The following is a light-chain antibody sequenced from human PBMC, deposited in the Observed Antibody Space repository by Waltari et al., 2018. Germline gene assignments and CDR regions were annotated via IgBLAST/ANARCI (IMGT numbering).Light chain of an antibody. CDR2: TKN. J-gene: IGLJ1*01. CDR1: SLSSYY. Sequence: SSELTQDPAVSVALGQTVRITCQGDSLSSYYAGWYQQKPGQAPVLVIYTKNNRPSGIPDRFSGSSSGNTASLTITGAQAEDEADYYCNSRDSSGNHYVFGTGTKVTVL. CDR3: NSRDSSGNHYV. V-gene: IGLV3-19*01.